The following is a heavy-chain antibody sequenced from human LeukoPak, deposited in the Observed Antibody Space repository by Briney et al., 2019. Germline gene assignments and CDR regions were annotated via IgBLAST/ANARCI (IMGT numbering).Heavy chain of an antibody. CDR2: IYYSGST. V-gene: IGHV4-59*01. CDR3: ARVGGSSWRYFDY. J-gene: IGHJ4*02. Sequence: SETLSLTCTVSGGSISSYYWSWLRQPPGKGLEGIGYIYYSGSTNYNPSLKSRVTISVDTSKNQFSLKLSSVTAADTAVYYCARVGGSSWRYFDYWGQGTLVTVSS. CDR1: GGSISSYY. D-gene: IGHD6-13*01.